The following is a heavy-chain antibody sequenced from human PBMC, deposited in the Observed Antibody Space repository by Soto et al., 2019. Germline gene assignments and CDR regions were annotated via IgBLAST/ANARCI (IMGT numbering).Heavy chain of an antibody. CDR1: GGSISSYY. CDR3: ARGVASGASYYFDY. J-gene: IGHJ4*02. CDR2: IYYSGST. Sequence: PSETLSLTCTVSGGSISSYYWIWIRQPPGKGLEWIGYIYYSGSTNYNPSLKSRVTISVDTSKNQFSLKLSSVTAADTAVYYCARGVASGASYYFDYWGQGTLVTVSS. V-gene: IGHV4-59*01. D-gene: IGHD2-15*01.